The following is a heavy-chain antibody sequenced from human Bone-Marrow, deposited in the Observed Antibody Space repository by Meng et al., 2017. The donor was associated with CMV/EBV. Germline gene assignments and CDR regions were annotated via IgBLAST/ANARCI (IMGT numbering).Heavy chain of an antibody. V-gene: IGHV5-51*01. CDR3: ARHYNGAGYLEWFFDY. D-gene: IGHD3-3*01. CDR2: TKPGDSEI. Sequence: GGSLRLSCKADGYSFTNYWIGWVRQMSGKGLEWMGITKPGDSEIQYSPSFQGQVTISADKSISTAYLQWGSLRASDTAMYYCARHYNGAGYLEWFFDYWGQGTLVTVSS. CDR1: GYSFTNYW. J-gene: IGHJ4*02.